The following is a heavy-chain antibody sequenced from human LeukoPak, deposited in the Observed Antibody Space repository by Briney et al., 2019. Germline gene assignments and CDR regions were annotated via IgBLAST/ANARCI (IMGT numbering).Heavy chain of an antibody. CDR1: EYTVTGYY. CDR2: IIPIFGTA. Sequence: ASVKVSCKASEYTVTGYYIHWVRQAPGQGLEWMGGIIPIFGTANYAQKFQGRVTITTDESTSTAYMELSSLRSEDTAVYYCARIRGVVVPGYMDVWGKGTTVTVSS. D-gene: IGHD2-2*01. CDR3: ARIRGVVVPGYMDV. V-gene: IGHV1-69*05. J-gene: IGHJ6*03.